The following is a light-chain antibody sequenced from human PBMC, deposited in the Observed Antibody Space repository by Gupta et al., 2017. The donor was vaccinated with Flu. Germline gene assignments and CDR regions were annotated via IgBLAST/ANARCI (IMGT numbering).Light chain of an antibody. J-gene: IGKJ4*01. CDR3: QHYYQSPLT. V-gene: IGKV3-20*01. CDR2: CAS. CDR1: QTVNKSY. Sequence: LYSSTRERATRSCMFCQTVNKSYLAWYQQKPGQAPSLLINCASSRATGVPERFSGSGSGTEFTLTISNLEPEDFAVYSCQHYYQSPLTFGRGTKVEIK.